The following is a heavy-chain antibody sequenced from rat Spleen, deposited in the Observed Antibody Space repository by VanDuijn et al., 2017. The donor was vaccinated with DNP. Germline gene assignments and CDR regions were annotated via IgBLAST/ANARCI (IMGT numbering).Heavy chain of an antibody. J-gene: IGHJ4*01. Sequence: EVQLVESGGDLVQPGRSLKLSCAASGFTFSDSYMAWFRQPPKKGLEWVASITNTGDSTYYSDSVKGRFSISRDNVKSTLYLQMDSLRSEDTATYYCARHRTIMPYYYVMDAWGQGASVTVSS. CDR3: ARHRTIMPYYYVMDA. D-gene: IGHD1-12*01. CDR1: GFTFSDSY. V-gene: IGHV5-25*01. CDR2: ITNTGDST.